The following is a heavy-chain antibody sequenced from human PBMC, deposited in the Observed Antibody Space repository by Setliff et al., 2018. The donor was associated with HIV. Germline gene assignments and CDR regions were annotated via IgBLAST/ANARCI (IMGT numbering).Heavy chain of an antibody. CDR3: TAGHSGPNP. CDR1: GFMFGDFE. D-gene: IGHD2-8*01. J-gene: IGHJ5*01. CDR2: ISGSDGTV. Sequence: LRLSCVASGFMFGDFEMNWVSQDPGKGLEWVSYISGSDGTVVYADSVKGRFSVSRDNACRSLYLQMNSLKVEDTAVYYCTAGHSGPNPWGQGTPVTVSS. V-gene: IGHV3-48*03.